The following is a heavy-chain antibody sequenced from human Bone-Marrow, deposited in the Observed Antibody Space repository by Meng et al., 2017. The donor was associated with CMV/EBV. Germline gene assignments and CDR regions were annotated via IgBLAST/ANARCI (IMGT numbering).Heavy chain of an antibody. CDR2: INPSGGST. CDR3: ARVGERSGSYACVY. CDR1: GYTFTSYY. D-gene: IGHD1-26*01. V-gene: IGHV1-46*01. Sequence: ASVKVSCKASGYTFTSYYLHWVRQAPGQGLEWMGIINPSGGSTSYAQKFQGRVTMTRDTSTSTVHMELSSLRSEYTAVYYCARVGERSGSYACVYWGQGTLVTVPQ. J-gene: IGHJ4*02.